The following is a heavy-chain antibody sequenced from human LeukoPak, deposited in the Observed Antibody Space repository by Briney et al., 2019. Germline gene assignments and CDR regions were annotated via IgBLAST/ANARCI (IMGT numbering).Heavy chain of an antibody. CDR1: GFTFSSYA. J-gene: IGHJ5*02. V-gene: IGHV3-23*01. D-gene: IGHD3-10*01. CDR3: AKGRILWFGGSHNWFDP. Sequence: GGSLRLSCAPSGFTFSSYAMSWVRQAPGKGLEWVSAISGSGGSTYYADSVKGRFTISRDNSKNTLYLQMNSLRAEDTAVYYCAKGRILWFGGSHNWFDPWGQGTLVTVSS. CDR2: ISGSGGST.